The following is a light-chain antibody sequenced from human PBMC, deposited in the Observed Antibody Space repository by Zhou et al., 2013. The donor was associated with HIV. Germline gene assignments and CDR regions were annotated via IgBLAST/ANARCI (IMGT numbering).Light chain of an antibody. J-gene: IGKJ1*01. CDR1: QSISSW. V-gene: IGKV1-27*01. Sequence: DIQMTQSPSTLSASVGDRVTITCRASQSISSWLAWYQQKPGKVPKLLIYAASILQSGVPSRFSGSGSGTDFTLTISSLQPEDVATYYCQKYDSAPWTFGQGTKVEVK. CDR2: AAS. CDR3: QKYDSAPWT.